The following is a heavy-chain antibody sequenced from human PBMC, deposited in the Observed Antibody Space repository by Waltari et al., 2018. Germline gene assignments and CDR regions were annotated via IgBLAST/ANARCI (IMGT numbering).Heavy chain of an antibody. V-gene: IGHV1-69*04. D-gene: IGHD6-13*01. CDR1: GGTFSSYA. J-gene: IGHJ4*02. CDR2: IIPILGIA. CDR3: ARDRNDIAAAGTVFDY. Sequence: QVQLVQSGAEVKKPGSSVKVSCKASGGTFSSYAISWVRRAPGQGLEWMGRIIPILGIANYAQKFQGRVTITADKSTSTAYMELSSLRSEDTAVYYCARDRNDIAAAGTVFDYWGQGTLVTVSS.